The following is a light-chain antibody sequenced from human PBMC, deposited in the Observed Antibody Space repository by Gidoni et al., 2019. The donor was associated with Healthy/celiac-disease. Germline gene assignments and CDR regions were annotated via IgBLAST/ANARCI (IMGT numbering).Light chain of an antibody. CDR2: KAS. J-gene: IGKJ1*01. V-gene: IGKV1-5*03. CDR1: QSISRW. Sequence: DIQMTQSPSTLSASVGDRVTITCRARQSISRWLAWYQKKPGKAPKLLIYKASSLESGVPSRFSGSGSGTEFTLTISSLQPDDFATYYCQQYNSYPWTFXXXTKVEIK. CDR3: QQYNSYPWT.